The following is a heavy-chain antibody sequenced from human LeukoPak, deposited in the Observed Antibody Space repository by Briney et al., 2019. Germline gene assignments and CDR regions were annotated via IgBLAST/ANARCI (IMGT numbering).Heavy chain of an antibody. CDR1: GGSISSYY. CDR3: ARGATMIP. J-gene: IGHJ4*02. V-gene: IGHV4-59*01. D-gene: IGHD3-22*01. Sequence: SETLSLTCTVSGGSISSYYWSWIRQPPGKGLEWIGYIYYSGSTNYNPSLKSRVTISVDTSKNQFSLKLSSVIAADTAVYYCARGATMIPWGQGTLVTVSS. CDR2: IYYSGST.